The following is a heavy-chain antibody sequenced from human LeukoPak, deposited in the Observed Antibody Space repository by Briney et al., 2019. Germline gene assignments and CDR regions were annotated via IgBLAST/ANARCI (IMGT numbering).Heavy chain of an antibody. CDR3: ARDPSNPYGDHVNFDY. J-gene: IGHJ4*02. V-gene: IGHV1-18*01. CDR1: GYTFTSYG. Sequence: ASVKVSCKASGYTFTSYGISWVRQAPGQGLEWMGWISAYNGNTNYAQKLQGRVTMTTDTSTSTAYMELRSLRSDDTAVYYCARDPSNPYGDHVNFDYWGQGTLITVSS. CDR2: ISAYNGNT. D-gene: IGHD4-17*01.